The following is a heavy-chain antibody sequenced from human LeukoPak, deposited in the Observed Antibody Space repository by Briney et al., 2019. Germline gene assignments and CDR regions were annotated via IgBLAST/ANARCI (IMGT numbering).Heavy chain of an antibody. J-gene: IGHJ4*02. CDR2: IYYSGST. CDR3: ARDSYDSSGYYYGFDN. CDR1: GGSISSSSYY. D-gene: IGHD3-22*01. Sequence: PSETLSLTCTVSGGSISSSSYYWGWIRQPPGKGLEWIGSIYYSGSTYYNPSLKSRVTISVDTSKNQFSLKLSSVTAADTAVYYCARDSYDSSGYYYGFDNWGQGTLVTVSS. V-gene: IGHV4-39*02.